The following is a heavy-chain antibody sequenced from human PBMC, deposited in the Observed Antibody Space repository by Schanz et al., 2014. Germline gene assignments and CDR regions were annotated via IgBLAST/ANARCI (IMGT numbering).Heavy chain of an antibody. CDR2: IYSGIGA. CDR1: GFTVSSNH. J-gene: IGHJ5*02. Sequence: EGQLAESGGGLVQPGGSLRLSCAVSGFTVSSNHMSWVRQAPGKGLEWVSVIYSGIGAYYADSVKDRFTVSRDNSKNTVYLQMNTLRAEDTAVYYCARDLEGYDGGGGGFDPWGQGTLVTVSS. D-gene: IGHD2-21*01. CDR3: ARDLEGYDGGGGGFDP. V-gene: IGHV3-66*01.